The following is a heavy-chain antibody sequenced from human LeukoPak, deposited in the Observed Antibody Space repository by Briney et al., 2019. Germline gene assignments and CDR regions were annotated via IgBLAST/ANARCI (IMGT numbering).Heavy chain of an antibody. CDR3: ASSKRALYSSGWYTGDYFDY. CDR2: IYTSGST. D-gene: IGHD6-19*01. Sequence: PSQTLSLTCTVSGGSISSGSYYWSWIRQPAGKGLEWIGRIYTSGSTNYNPSLKSRVTISVDTSKNQFSLKLSSVTAADTAVYYCASSKRALYSSGWYTGDYFDYWGQGTLVTVSS. CDR1: GGSISSGSYY. V-gene: IGHV4-61*02. J-gene: IGHJ4*02.